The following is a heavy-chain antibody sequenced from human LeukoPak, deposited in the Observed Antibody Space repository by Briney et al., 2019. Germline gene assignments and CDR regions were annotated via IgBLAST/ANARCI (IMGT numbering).Heavy chain of an antibody. J-gene: IGHJ4*02. CDR3: ARIYYDSSGSGDY. D-gene: IGHD3-22*01. CDR2: INPNSGGT. V-gene: IGHV1-2*02. CDR1: GYTFTGYY. Sequence: ASVKVSCKASGYTFTGYYMHWVRQAPGQGLEWMGWINPNSGGTNYAQKFQGRVTMTRDTSISTAYMELSRLRSDDTAVYYCARIYYDSSGSGDYWGQGTLVTVSS.